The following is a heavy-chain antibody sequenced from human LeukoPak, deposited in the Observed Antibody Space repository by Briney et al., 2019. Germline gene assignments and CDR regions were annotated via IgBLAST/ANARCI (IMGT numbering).Heavy chain of an antibody. CDR1: GYSISRGYI. J-gene: IGHJ4*02. CDR2: IFNSGST. Sequence: PSETLSLTCAVSGYSISRGYIWAWTRPPPGKGLEWIGNIFNSGSTYYNPSLKSRVTISVDTSKNQFSLKLSSVTAADTGVYYCARHPHIATLRGVIISYIDYWGQGSLVTVSS. D-gene: IGHD3-10*01. CDR3: ARHPHIATLRGVIISYIDY. V-gene: IGHV4-38-2*01.